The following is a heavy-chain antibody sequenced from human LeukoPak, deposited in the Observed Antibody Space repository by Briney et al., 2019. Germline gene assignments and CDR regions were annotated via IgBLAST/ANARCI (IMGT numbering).Heavy chain of an antibody. Sequence: GDSVKVSCKASGYTFSGSGWYLYWLRQAPGQGLECLGWIYPNNGATSYAQKFQGRVAMTRDTSVSTAYMELSRLRPGDTAVYFCARDGPAQMVEFDNWGQGTLVTVSS. D-gene: IGHD3-10*01. CDR2: IYPNNGAT. V-gene: IGHV1-2*02. CDR3: ARDGPAQMVEFDN. CDR1: GYTFSGSGWY. J-gene: IGHJ4*02.